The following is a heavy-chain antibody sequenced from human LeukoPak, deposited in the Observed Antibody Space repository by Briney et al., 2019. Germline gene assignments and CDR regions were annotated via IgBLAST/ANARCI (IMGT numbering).Heavy chain of an antibody. CDR2: VYYTGST. CDR3: ARHFAYSSSSYFDY. D-gene: IGHD6-6*01. CDR1: GDSVSSSSYY. Sequence: SETLSLTCTVSGDSVSSSSYYWGWIRQPPGKGLEWIGYVYYTGSTNYNPSLKSRVTMFEDKSKNQFSLRLYSVTVADTAVYYCARHFAYSSSSYFDYWGQGSLVTVSS. J-gene: IGHJ4*02. V-gene: IGHV4-61*05.